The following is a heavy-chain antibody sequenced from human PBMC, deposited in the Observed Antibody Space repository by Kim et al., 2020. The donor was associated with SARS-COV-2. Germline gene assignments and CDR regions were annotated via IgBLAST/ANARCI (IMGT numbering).Heavy chain of an antibody. V-gene: IGHV3-21*01. CDR1: GFTFSSYS. Sequence: GGSLRLSCAASGFTFSSYSMNWVRQAPGKGLEWVSSISSSSSYIYYADSVKGRFTISRDNAKNSLYLQMNSLRAEDTAVYYCARDLGGSGWSNYWGQGTLVTVSS. J-gene: IGHJ4*02. CDR3: ARDLGGSGWSNY. D-gene: IGHD6-19*01. CDR2: ISSSSSYI.